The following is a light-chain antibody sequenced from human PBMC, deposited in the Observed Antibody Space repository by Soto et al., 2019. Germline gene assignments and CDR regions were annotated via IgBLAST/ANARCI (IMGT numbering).Light chain of an antibody. V-gene: IGKV3-11*01. CDR1: QSVGNF. J-gene: IGKJ1*01. CDR2: DAS. CDR3: QHRTSWPWT. Sequence: EVVLTQSPATLSLSPGQRATLSCRASQSVGNFLAWYQQKPGQPARLHIYDASDRATGIPARFSGSGSGTDFTLTISSLEAEDFAVYYCQHRTSWPWTYGQGTKVEIK.